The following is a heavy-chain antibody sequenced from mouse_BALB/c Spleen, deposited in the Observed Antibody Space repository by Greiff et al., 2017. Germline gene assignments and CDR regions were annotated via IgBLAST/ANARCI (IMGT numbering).Heavy chain of an antibody. J-gene: IGHJ1*01. CDR2: INSNGGST. CDR3: ATMITNWYFDV. CDR1: GFTFSSYY. D-gene: IGHD2-4*01. Sequence: EVKLMESGGGLVKLGGSLKLSCAASGFTFSSYYMSWVRQTPEKRLELVAAINSNGGSTYYPDTVKGRFTISRDNAKNTLYLQMSSLKSEDTALYYCATMITNWYFDVWGAGTTVTVSS. V-gene: IGHV5-6-2*01.